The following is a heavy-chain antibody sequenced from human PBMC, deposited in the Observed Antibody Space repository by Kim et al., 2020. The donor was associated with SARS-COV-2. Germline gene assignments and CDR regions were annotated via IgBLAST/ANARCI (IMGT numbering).Heavy chain of an antibody. V-gene: IGHV4-39*07. Sequence: SETLSLTCTVSGGSISSSSYYWGWIRQPPGKGLEWIGSIYYSGSTYYNPSLKSRVTISVDTSKNQFSLKLSSVTAADTAVYYCAREGYFDWLFINWFDPWGQGTLVTVSS. CDR1: GGSISSSSYY. CDR2: IYYSGST. J-gene: IGHJ5*02. CDR3: AREGYFDWLFINWFDP. D-gene: IGHD3-9*01.